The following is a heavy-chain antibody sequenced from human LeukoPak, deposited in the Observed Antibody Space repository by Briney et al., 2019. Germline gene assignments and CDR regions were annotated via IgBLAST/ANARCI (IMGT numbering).Heavy chain of an antibody. J-gene: IGHJ4*02. CDR2: INHSGST. CDR1: GGSFSGYY. Sequence: SETLSLTCAVYGGSFSGYYWSWIRQPPGKGLEWIGEINHSGSTNYNPSLKSRVTISVDTSKNQFSLKLSSVTAADTAVYYCARAHDYWGQGTLVTVSS. V-gene: IGHV4-34*01. CDR3: ARAHDY.